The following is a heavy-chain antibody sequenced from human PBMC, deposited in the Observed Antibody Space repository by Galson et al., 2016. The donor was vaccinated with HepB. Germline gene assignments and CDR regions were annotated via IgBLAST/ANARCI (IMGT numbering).Heavy chain of an antibody. Sequence: LRLSCAASGFTFNSYSMSWVRQAPGKGLEWVSFIGGFSSPVYYADSVKGRFTISRDNDRTSLYLQMSSLRDEDTAVYYCARGYYDNSFDYLGQGALVTVSS. CDR1: GFTFNSYS. J-gene: IGHJ4*02. D-gene: IGHD3-9*01. CDR3: ARGYYDNSFDY. V-gene: IGHV3-48*02. CDR2: IGGFSSPV.